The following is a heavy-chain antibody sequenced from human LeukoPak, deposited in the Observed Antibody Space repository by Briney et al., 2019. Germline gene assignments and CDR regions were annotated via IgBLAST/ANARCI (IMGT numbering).Heavy chain of an antibody. J-gene: IGHJ4*02. CDR3: ARAISHTIAVAGID. D-gene: IGHD6-19*01. CDR2: INWNGGST. Sequence: GGSLRLSCAASGFTVSNNYMSWVRQAPGKGLEWVSGINWNGGSTGYADSVKGRFTISRDNAKNSLYLQMNSLRAEDTALYYCARAISHTIAVAGIDWGQGTLVTVSS. V-gene: IGHV3-20*04. CDR1: GFTVSNNY.